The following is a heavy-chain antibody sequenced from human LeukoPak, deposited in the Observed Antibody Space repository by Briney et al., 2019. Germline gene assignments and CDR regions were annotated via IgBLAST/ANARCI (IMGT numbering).Heavy chain of an antibody. V-gene: IGHV3-11*05. CDR1: GFTFNDYY. J-gene: IGHJ5*02. CDR2: INIGSTNT. Sequence: GGSLRLSCVASGFTFNDYYMSWIRQAPGRGVEGLSSINIGSTNTQYDDSVKGRFTISRDNAQKSLYLEMNNLRAEDTAVYYCATDGAGFDTWGQGVLVTVSS. CDR3: ATDGAGFDT.